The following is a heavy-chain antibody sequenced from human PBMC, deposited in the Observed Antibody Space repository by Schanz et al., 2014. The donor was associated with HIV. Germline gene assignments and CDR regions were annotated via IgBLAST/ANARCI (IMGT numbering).Heavy chain of an antibody. Sequence: QVHLVESGGGVVQPGRSLRLSCAASGFTFSSYAMHWVRQAPGKGLEWVSAISGSGGITYYTDSVKGRFTISRDNSKNTVYLQMNSLRPEDTAVYYCARMEQLIIGYYYGMDVWGQGTTVTVSS. D-gene: IGHD3-16*01. CDR2: ISGSGGIT. J-gene: IGHJ6*02. CDR3: ARMEQLIIGYYYGMDV. V-gene: IGHV3-NL1*01. CDR1: GFTFSSYA.